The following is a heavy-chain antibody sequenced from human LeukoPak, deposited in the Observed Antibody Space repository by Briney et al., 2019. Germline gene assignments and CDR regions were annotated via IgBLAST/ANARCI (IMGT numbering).Heavy chain of an antibody. D-gene: IGHD2-2*01. CDR3: ARNLPAAMHFDY. Sequence: GGTLRLSCAASGFTFSSYGMSWVRQAPGKGLEWVSAISGSGGSTYYADSVKGRFTISRDNSKNTLYLQMNSLRAEDTAVYYCARNLPAAMHFDYWGRGTLVTVSS. V-gene: IGHV3-23*01. CDR2: ISGSGGST. CDR1: GFTFSSYG. J-gene: IGHJ4*02.